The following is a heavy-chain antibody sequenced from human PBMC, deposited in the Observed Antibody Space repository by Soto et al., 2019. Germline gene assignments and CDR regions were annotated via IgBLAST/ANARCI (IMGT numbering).Heavy chain of an antibody. V-gene: IGHV4-34*01. CDR3: ARGIRRYYDSSGYYSN. Sequence: SETLSLTCAVYGGSFSGYYWSWIRQPPGKGLEWIGEINHSGSTNYNPSLKSRVTISVDTSKNQFSLKLSSVTAADTAVYYCARGIRRYYDSSGYYSNWGQGTLVTVSS. CDR1: GGSFSGYY. D-gene: IGHD3-22*01. J-gene: IGHJ4*02. CDR2: INHSGST.